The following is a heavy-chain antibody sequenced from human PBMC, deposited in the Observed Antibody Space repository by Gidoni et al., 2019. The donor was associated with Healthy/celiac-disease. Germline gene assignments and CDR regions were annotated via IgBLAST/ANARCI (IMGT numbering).Heavy chain of an antibody. Sequence: QVQLQQWGAGLLKPSETLSLTCAVYGGSFSGYYWSWIRQPPGKGLEWIGEINNRGSTNYNPSLKSRVTISVDTSKNQFSLKLSSVTAADTAVYYCARGHIRDSYWGQGTLVTVSS. V-gene: IGHV4-34*01. CDR1: GGSFSGYY. CDR2: INNRGST. D-gene: IGHD3-22*01. J-gene: IGHJ4*02. CDR3: ARGHIRDSY.